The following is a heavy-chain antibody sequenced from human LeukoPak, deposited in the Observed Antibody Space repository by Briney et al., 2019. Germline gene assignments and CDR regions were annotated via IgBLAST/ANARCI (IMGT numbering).Heavy chain of an antibody. J-gene: IGHJ6*03. CDR1: GFTFSSYE. CDR2: ISSSGSTI. D-gene: IGHD1-26*01. CDR3: ARGELGATHYADYYYYYMYV. V-gene: IGHV3-48*03. Sequence: PGGSLRLSCAASGFTFSSYEMNWVRQAPGKGLEWVSYISSSGSTIYYADSVKGRFTISRDNAKNSLYLQMNSLRAEDTALYYCARGELGATHYADYYYYYMYVWGKGTTVTVSS.